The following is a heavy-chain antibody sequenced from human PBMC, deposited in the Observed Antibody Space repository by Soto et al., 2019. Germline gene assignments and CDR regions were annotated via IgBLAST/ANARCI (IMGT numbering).Heavy chain of an antibody. CDR1: GYTFTSYG. D-gene: IGHD3-3*01. CDR2: ISAYNGNT. J-gene: IGHJ3*02. Sequence: ASVKVSCKASGYTFTSYGISWVRQAPGQGLEWMGWISAYNGNTNYAQKLQGRVTMTTDTSTSTAYMELRSLRSDDTAVYYCARDGTYYDFWNGAFDTWGQGTMVTVSS. V-gene: IGHV1-18*01. CDR3: ARDGTYYDFWNGAFDT.